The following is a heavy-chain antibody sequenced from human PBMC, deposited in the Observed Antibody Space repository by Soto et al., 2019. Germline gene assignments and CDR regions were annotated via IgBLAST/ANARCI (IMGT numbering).Heavy chain of an antibody. J-gene: IGHJ4*02. V-gene: IGHV1-18*04. CDR2: ISAYNGNT. D-gene: IGHD3-3*01. CDR3: ARANLTIFGVVTPPLGY. Sequence: QVQLVQSGAEVKKPGASVKVSCKASGYTFTSYGISWVRQAPGQGLEWMGWISAYNGNTNYAQKLQGRVTMTTDTSTSTAYMELRGLRSDDTAVYYCARANLTIFGVVTPPLGYWGQGTLVTVSS. CDR1: GYTFTSYG.